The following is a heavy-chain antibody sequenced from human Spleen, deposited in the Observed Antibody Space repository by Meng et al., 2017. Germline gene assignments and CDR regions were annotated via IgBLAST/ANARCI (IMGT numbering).Heavy chain of an antibody. J-gene: IGHJ4*02. CDR3: ARGTYHYASSGYYSLDY. Sequence: SETLSLTCAVHGGSFRRYYWNWIRQSPGKGLEWIGEINETRDTNYNPSLKSRVTISVDTPKNQFSLKLSSVTAADTAVYYCARGTYHYASSGYYSLDYWGQGTLVTVSS. CDR2: INETRDT. D-gene: IGHD3-22*01. CDR1: GGSFRRYY. V-gene: IGHV4-34*01.